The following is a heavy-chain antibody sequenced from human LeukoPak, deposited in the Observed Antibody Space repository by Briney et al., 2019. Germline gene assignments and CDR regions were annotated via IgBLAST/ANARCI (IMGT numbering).Heavy chain of an antibody. J-gene: IGHJ6*03. CDR2: IYYSGST. D-gene: IGHD3-22*01. V-gene: IGHV4-59*12. CDR3: ARAAYYYDSSGYNYYYMDV. CDR1: GGSISSYY. Sequence: SETLSLTCTVSGGSISSYYWSWIRQPPGKGLEWIGYIYYSGSTNYNPSLKSRVTISVDTSKNQFSLKLSSVTAADTAVYYCARAAYYYDSSGYNYYYMDVWGKGTTVTVSS.